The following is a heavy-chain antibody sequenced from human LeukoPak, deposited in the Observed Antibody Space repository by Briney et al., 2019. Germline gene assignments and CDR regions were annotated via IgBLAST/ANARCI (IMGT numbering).Heavy chain of an antibody. V-gene: IGHV1-2*02. CDR1: GYTFTGYF. CDR2: INPDSGGT. J-gene: IGHJ1*01. Sequence: ASVKVSCKASGYTFTGYFMHWVRQAPGQGLEWMGWINPDSGGTNYAQKFQGRVTMARDTSISTAYMELTSLRSDDTAIYYCARGIGGKFQGWGQGNLVTGSS. CDR3: ARGIGGKFQG. D-gene: IGHD3-16*01.